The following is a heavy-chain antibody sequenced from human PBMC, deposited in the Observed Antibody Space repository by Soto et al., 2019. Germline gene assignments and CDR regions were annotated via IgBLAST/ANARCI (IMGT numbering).Heavy chain of an antibody. V-gene: IGHV5-10-1*01. CDR2: IDPSDSST. D-gene: IGHD5-18*01. J-gene: IGHJ6*02. Sequence: GESLKISCKGSGYSFTSYWISWVRQMPGKGLEWMGRIDPSDSSTNYRPSFQGHCTISADKSISTAYLQWSRLKASDTAMYYCARGTYRYGSALYYYYGMDVWGQGTTVTVSS. CDR3: ARGTYRYGSALYYYYGMDV. CDR1: GYSFTSYW.